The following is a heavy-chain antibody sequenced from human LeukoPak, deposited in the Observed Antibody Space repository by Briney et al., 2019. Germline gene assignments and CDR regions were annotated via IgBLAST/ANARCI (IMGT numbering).Heavy chain of an antibody. D-gene: IGHD6-19*01. CDR3: AKDLVRGGSGWYPLDY. J-gene: IGHJ4*02. CDR1: GFTFSSYS. V-gene: IGHV3-21*01. Sequence: GGSLRLSCAASGFTFSSYSMSWVRPAPGKGLEWVSSISSSSSYIYYADSVKGRFTISRDNAKNSLYLQMNSLRAEDTAVYYCAKDLVRGGSGWYPLDYWGQGTLVTVSS. CDR2: ISSSSSYI.